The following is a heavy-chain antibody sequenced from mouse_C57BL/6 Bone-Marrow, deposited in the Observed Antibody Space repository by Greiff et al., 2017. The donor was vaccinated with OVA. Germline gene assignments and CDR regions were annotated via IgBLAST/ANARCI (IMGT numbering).Heavy chain of an antibody. CDR3: ARTATHFAY. J-gene: IGHJ3*01. CDR1: GFSLTSYG. CDR2: IWRGGST. V-gene: IGHV2-2*01. Sequence: VQLVESGPGLVQPSQSLSISCTASGFSLTSYGVHWVRQSPGKGLEWLGVIWRGGSTDYDAAFITSLTISKVNSKTQVFFKMNRLQADDTAIYYCARTATHFAYWGQGTLVTVSA. D-gene: IGHD6-1*01.